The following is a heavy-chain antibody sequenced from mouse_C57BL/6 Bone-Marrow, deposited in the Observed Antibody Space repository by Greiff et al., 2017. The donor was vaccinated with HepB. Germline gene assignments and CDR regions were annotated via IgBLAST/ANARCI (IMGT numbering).Heavy chain of an antibody. Sequence: VQLQQSGAELARPGASVKLSCKASGYTFTSYGTSWVKQRTGQGLEWIGEIYPRSGNTYYNEKFKGKATLTADKSSSTAYMELRSLTSEDSAVYFCARGGLIYYDYDGAMDYWGQGTSVTVSS. CDR2: IYPRSGNT. CDR3: ARGGLIYYDYDGAMDY. J-gene: IGHJ4*01. D-gene: IGHD2-4*01. CDR1: GYTFTSYG. V-gene: IGHV1-81*01.